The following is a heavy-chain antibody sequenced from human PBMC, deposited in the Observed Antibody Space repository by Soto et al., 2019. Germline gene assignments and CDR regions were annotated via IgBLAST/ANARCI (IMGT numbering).Heavy chain of an antibody. D-gene: IGHD3-3*01. CDR2: ISGSGGST. V-gene: IGHV3-23*01. J-gene: IGHJ6*02. Sequence: PGGSLRLSCAASGFTFSSYAMSWVRQAPGKGLEWVSAISGSGGSTYYADSVKGRFTISRVNSKNTLYLQMNSLRAEDTAVYYCAKVAYDFWSGYLPMVYYYCYGMDVWGQGTTVTVSS. CDR1: GFTFSSYA. CDR3: AKVAYDFWSGYLPMVYYYCYGMDV.